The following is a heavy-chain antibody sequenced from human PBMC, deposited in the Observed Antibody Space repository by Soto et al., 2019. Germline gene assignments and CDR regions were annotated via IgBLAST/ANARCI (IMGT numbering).Heavy chain of an antibody. CDR3: ARGACGGDCYSFDY. V-gene: IGHV6-1*01. CDR2: TYYRSKWYN. J-gene: IGHJ4*02. CDR1: GYSVSTNSAA. D-gene: IGHD2-21*02. Sequence: PSQTLSLTCAISGYSVSTNSAAWNWIRQSPSRGLEWLGRTYYRSKWYNDYAVSVKSRITIKPETSKNQFSLQLNSVTPEDTAVYYCARGACGGDCYSFDYWGQGTPVTVSS.